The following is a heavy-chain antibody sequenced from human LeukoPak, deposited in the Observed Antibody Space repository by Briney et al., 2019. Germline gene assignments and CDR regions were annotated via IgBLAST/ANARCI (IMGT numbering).Heavy chain of an antibody. CDR3: VLGRDPYFDY. V-gene: IGHV3-30*04. CDR2: ISYDGSNK. CDR1: GFTFSSYA. Sequence: QPGGSLRLSCAASGFTFSSYAMHWVRQAPGKGLEWVAVISYDGSNKYYADSVKGRFTISRDNSKNTLYLQMNSLRAEDTAVYYCVLGRDPYFDYWGRGTLVTVSS. J-gene: IGHJ4*02.